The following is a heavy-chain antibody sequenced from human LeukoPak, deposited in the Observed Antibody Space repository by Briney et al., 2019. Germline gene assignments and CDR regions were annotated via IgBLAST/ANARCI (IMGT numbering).Heavy chain of an antibody. D-gene: IGHD1-7*01. CDR3: AREGITGTIDY. J-gene: IGHJ4*02. CDR1: GGSSSGYY. CDR2: IYYSGST. V-gene: IGHV4-59*01. Sequence: SETLSLTCAVYGGSSSGYYWSWIRQPPGKGLEWIGYIYYSGSTNYNPSLKSRVTISVDTSKNQFSLKLSSVTAADTAVYYCAREGITGTIDYWGQGTLVTVSS.